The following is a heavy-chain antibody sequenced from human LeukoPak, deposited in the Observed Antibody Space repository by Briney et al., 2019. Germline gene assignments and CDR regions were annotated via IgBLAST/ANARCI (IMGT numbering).Heavy chain of an antibody. V-gene: IGHV1-46*01. CDR2: INPSGGST. Sequence: ASVKVSCKASGYTFTSYYMRWVRQAPGQGLEWMGIINPSGGSTSYAQKFQGRVTMTRDTSTSTVYMELSSLRSEDTAVYYCARGSCSGGSCYGLDYWGQGTLVTVSA. CDR3: ARGSCSGGSCYGLDY. CDR1: GYTFTSYY. J-gene: IGHJ4*02. D-gene: IGHD2-15*01.